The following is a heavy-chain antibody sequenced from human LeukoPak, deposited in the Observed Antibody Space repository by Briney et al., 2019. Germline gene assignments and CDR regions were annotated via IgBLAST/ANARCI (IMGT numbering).Heavy chain of an antibody. Sequence: PSETLSLTCAVSDYPISSGYYWGWIRQPPGKGLEWIGSFHHGGSTDYNPSLKSRVTISVDTSKNQFSLKLSSVTASDTAVYYCARANYEWYFDLWGRGTLVTVSS. D-gene: IGHD3-22*01. CDR2: FHHGGST. CDR1: DYPISSGYY. J-gene: IGHJ2*01. CDR3: ARANYEWYFDL. V-gene: IGHV4-38-2*01.